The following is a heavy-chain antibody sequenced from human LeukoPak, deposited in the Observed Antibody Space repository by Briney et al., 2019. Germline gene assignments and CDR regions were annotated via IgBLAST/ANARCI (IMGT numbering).Heavy chain of an antibody. Sequence: GGSLRLSCAASGFTFSSYSMNWVRQAPGKGLEWVPSIGTSSSTRIYYADSVKGRFTISRDNAKNSLSLQMNSLRGEDTAVYYCAREGPVDCSSTSCYADYWGQGTLVTVSS. CDR2: IGTSSSTRI. V-gene: IGHV3-21*01. J-gene: IGHJ4*02. CDR1: GFTFSSYS. CDR3: AREGPVDCSSTSCYADY. D-gene: IGHD2-2*01.